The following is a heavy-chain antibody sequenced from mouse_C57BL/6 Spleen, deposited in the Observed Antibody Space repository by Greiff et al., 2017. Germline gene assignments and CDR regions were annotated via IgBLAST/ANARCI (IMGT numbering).Heavy chain of an antibody. Sequence: QVQLQQPGAELVKPGASVKVSCKASGYTFTSYWMHWVKQRPGQGLEWIGRIHPSDSDTNYNQKFKGKATLTVDKSSSAAYMQLSSLTSEDSAVYYCAILYGNYDWFAYWGQGTLVTVSA. CDR1: GYTFTSYW. D-gene: IGHD2-1*01. CDR3: AILYGNYDWFAY. V-gene: IGHV1-74*01. CDR2: IHPSDSDT. J-gene: IGHJ3*01.